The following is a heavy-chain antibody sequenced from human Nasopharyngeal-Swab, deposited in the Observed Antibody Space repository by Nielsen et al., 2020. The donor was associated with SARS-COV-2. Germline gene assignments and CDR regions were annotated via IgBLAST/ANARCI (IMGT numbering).Heavy chain of an antibody. CDR1: GYSFISYW. J-gene: IGHJ4*02. CDR3: ARPYSSGWYDFDY. V-gene: IGHV5-10-1*01. D-gene: IGHD6-19*01. Sequence: KVSCKGSGYSFISYWISWVRQMPGKGLEWMGRIDPSDSYTNYSPSFQGHVTISADKSISTAYLQWSSLKASDTAMYYCARPYSSGWYDFDYWGQGTLVTVSS. CDR2: IDPSDSYT.